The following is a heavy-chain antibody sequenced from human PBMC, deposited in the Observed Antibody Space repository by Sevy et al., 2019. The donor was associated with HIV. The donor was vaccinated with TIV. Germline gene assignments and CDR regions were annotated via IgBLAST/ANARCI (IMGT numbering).Heavy chain of an antibody. Sequence: GGSLRLSCAASGFTFSSYAMHWVRQAPGKGLEWVAVISYDGSNKYYAHSVKGRFTISRDNSKNTLYLQMNSLRAEDTAVYYCARDRQGYYMDVWGKGTTVTVSS. J-gene: IGHJ6*03. V-gene: IGHV3-30-3*01. CDR2: ISYDGSNK. CDR1: GFTFSSYA. CDR3: ARDRQGYYMDV.